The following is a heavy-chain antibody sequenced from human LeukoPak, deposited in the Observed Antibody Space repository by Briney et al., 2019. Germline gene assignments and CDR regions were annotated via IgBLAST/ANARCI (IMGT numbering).Heavy chain of an antibody. J-gene: IGHJ3*02. V-gene: IGHV4-30-2*01. CDR1: GDSISSGGYY. Sequence: SETLSLTCTVSGDSISSGGYYWSWIRQPPGKGLEWIGYIYHSGSTYYNPSLKSRVTISVDRSKNQFSLKLSSVTAADTAVYYCAREPAQLRFLDWGAFDIWGQGTMVTVSS. CDR3: AREPAQLRFLDWGAFDI. D-gene: IGHD3-3*01. CDR2: IYHSGST.